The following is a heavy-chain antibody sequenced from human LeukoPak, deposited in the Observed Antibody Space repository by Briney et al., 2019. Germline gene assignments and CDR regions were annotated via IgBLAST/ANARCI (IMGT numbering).Heavy chain of an antibody. CDR1: GGSISSYY. V-gene: IGHV4-59*01. CDR3: ARARPDTAMAVDY. J-gene: IGHJ4*02. Sequence: SETLSLTCTVSGGSISSYYWSWVRQPPGKGLEWIGYIYNSGSTKCNPSLKSRVTVSVDTSKNQFSLKLSSVTAADTAVYYCARARPDTAMAVDYWGQGTLVTVSS. D-gene: IGHD5-18*01. CDR2: IYNSGST.